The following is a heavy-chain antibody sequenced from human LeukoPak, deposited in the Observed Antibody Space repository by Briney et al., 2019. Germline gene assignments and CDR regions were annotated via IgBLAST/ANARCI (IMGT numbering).Heavy chain of an antibody. J-gene: IGHJ5*02. D-gene: IGHD2-2*01. CDR3: ARVPSCYAGCGYIDL. CDR1: GFTLSSFE. V-gene: IGHV3-48*03. CDR2: ISSSGSNT. Sequence: GGSLRLSCAASGFTLSSFEMNWVRQAPGKGLDWISHISSSGSNTHYGDSVRGRFTVSRDNAKNSLFLQMNSLRDEDTAIYYCARVPSCYAGCGYIDLWGQGNPVTVSS.